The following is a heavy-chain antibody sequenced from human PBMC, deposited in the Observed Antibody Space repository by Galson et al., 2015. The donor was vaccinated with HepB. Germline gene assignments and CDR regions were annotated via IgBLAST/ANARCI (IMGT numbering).Heavy chain of an antibody. V-gene: IGHV3-74*01. D-gene: IGHD4-17*01. CDR2: TNPDGSIT. CDR1: GFIFSSYW. J-gene: IGHJ4*02. Sequence: SLRLSCAASGFIFSSYWMHWVRQAPGKGLVWVSRTNPDGSITTYADSVKARFTISRDSAKNTLYLQMFGLRVEDTAVYYCTRVPYGDPNYDSWGQGTLVTVSS. CDR3: TRVPYGDPNYDS.